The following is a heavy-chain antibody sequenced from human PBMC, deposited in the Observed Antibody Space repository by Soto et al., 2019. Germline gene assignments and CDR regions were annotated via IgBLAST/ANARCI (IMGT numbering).Heavy chain of an antibody. D-gene: IGHD3-3*01. J-gene: IGHJ6*02. Sequence: GESLKISCKGSGYSFTSYWIVWVRQMPGKGLEWMGIIYPGDSDTSYSPSFQGQVTTSADKSISTAYLQWSSLKASDTAMYYCARRYDFWSVSGSYDYGLDVWGQGTTVTVSS. V-gene: IGHV5-51*01. CDR3: ARRYDFWSVSGSYDYGLDV. CDR2: IYPGDSDT. CDR1: GYSFTSYW.